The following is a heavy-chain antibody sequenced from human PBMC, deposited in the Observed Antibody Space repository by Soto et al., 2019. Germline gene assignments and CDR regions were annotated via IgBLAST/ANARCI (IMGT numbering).Heavy chain of an antibody. CDR2: IRGGGRPI. J-gene: IGHJ4*02. V-gene: IGHV3-48*02. CDR3: ARDLGWAFDS. CDR1: GFTFSTFS. D-gene: IGHD6-19*01. Sequence: EVQLVESGGGSVQPGGSLRLSCAASGFTFSTFSMNWVRQAPGRGLEWISYIRGGGRPISYADSVKGRFTISRDNAKNSLYLQMDSLTDEDTSVYYFARDLGWAFDSWGQGSLVTVSS.